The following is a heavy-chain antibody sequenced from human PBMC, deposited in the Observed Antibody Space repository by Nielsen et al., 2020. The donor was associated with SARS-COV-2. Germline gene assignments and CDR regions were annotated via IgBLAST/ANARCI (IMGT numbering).Heavy chain of an antibody. CDR3: AKLSVIAAAGTADY. J-gene: IGHJ4*02. CDR1: GFTFDDYA. CDR2: ISWNSGSI. D-gene: IGHD6-13*01. V-gene: IGHV3-9*01. Sequence: GGSLRLSCAASGFTFDDYAMHWVRHAPGKGLEWVSGISWNSGSIGYADSVKGRFTISRDNAKNSLYLQMNSLRAEDTALYYCAKLSVIAAAGTADYWGQGTLVTVSS.